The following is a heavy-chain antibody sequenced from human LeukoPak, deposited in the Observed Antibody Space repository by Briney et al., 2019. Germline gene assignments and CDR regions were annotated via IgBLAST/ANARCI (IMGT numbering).Heavy chain of an antibody. CDR2: ISSSGGRK. J-gene: IGHJ4*02. V-gene: IGHV3-30-3*01. CDR1: GFNFVNTA. Sequence: HPGGSLRLSCATSGFNFVNTAMHWVRQFPGKGLDWVAVISSSGGRKYYTDSVKGRFTISRDNSKNTLFLQLDSLRVEDTALYFCASGTGILWNFFDHWGRGTQVTVSS. D-gene: IGHD2-21*01. CDR3: ASGTGILWNFFDH.